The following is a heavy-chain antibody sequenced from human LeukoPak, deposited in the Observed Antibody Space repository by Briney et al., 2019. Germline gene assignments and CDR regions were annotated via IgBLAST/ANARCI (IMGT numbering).Heavy chain of an antibody. V-gene: IGHV1-69*13. J-gene: IGHJ5*02. Sequence: GASVKVSCKASGGTFSSYAISWVRQAPGQGLEWMGGIIPIFGTANYTQKFQGRVTITADESTSTAYMELSSLRSEDTAVYYCARDFDDWFDPWGQGTLVTVSS. CDR3: ARDFDDWFDP. CDR1: GGTFSSYA. CDR2: IIPIFGTA.